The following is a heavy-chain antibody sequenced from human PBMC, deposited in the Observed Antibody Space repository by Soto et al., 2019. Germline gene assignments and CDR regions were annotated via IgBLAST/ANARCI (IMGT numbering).Heavy chain of an antibody. J-gene: IGHJ4*02. CDR3: ARDIGGYSYGIDY. V-gene: IGHV4-61*01. Sequence: SETLSLTCTVSGGSVSSGSYYGSWIRQPPGKGLEWIGYIYYSGSTNYNPSLKSRVTISVDTSKNQFSLKLSSVTAADTAVYYCARDIGGYSYGIDYWGQGTLVTVSS. CDR2: IYYSGST. CDR1: GGSVSSGSYY. D-gene: IGHD5-18*01.